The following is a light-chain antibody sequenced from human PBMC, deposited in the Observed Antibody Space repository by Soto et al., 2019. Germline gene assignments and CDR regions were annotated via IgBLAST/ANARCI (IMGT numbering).Light chain of an antibody. CDR1: QSVSSN. CDR2: GAS. Sequence: EIVMTQSPATLSVSPGERATLSCRASQSVSSNLAWYQQKPGQAPRLLIYGASTRATGIPARFNGSGSGTEFTLTISSLQSEDFAVYYCQQYHNWPPITFGQGTRLEIK. V-gene: IGKV3-15*01. CDR3: QQYHNWPPIT. J-gene: IGKJ5*01.